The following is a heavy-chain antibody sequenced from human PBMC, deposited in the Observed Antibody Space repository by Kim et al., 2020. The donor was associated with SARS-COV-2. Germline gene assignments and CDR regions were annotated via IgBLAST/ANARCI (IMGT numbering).Heavy chain of an antibody. D-gene: IGHD6-13*01. Sequence: NYNPSLKSRVTISVDKSKNQFSLKLSSVTAADTAVYYCARAQQQLAPDYWGQGTLVTVSS. J-gene: IGHJ4*02. CDR3: ARAQQQLAPDY. V-gene: IGHV4-4*02.